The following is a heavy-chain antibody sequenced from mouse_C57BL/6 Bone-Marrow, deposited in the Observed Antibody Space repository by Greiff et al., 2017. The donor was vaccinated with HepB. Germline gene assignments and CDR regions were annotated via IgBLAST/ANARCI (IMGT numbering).Heavy chain of an antibody. J-gene: IGHJ4*01. V-gene: IGHV1-64*01. CDR3: ARVPVTTVVATDYAMDY. CDR2: IHPNSGST. Sequence: QVQLQQPGAELVKPGASVKLSCKASGYTFTSYWMHWVKQRPGQGLEWIGMIHPNSGSTNYNEKFKSKATLTVDKSSSTAYMQLSSLTSEDSAVYYCARVPVTTVVATDYAMDYWGQGTSVTVSS. CDR1: GYTFTSYW. D-gene: IGHD1-1*01.